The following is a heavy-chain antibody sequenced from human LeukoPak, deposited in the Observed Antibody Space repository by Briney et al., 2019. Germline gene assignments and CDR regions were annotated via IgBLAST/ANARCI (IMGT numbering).Heavy chain of an antibody. D-gene: IGHD3-3*01. J-gene: IGHJ4*02. V-gene: IGHV1-69*13. CDR2: IIPIFGTA. CDR3: ASTYYDFWSGHDDY. CDR1: GGTFSSYA. Sequence: ASVKVSRKASGGTFSSYAISWVRQAPGQGLEWMGGIIPIFGTANYAQKFQGRVTITADESTSTAYMELSSLRSEHTAVYYCASTYYDFWSGHDDYWGQGTVVTVSS.